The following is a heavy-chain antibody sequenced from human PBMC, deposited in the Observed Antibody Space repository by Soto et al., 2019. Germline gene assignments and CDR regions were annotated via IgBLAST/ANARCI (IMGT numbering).Heavy chain of an antibody. J-gene: IGHJ4*02. V-gene: IGHV1-18*01. CDR1: CYTFASYG. CDR2: ISAYNGNT. Sequence: GAPVKVSCQASCYTFASYGISWGRQATGQGLEWMGWISAYNGNTNYAQKLQGRVTMTTDTSTSTAYMELRSLRSDDTAVYYCAVCRDGYNSFDYWGQGTLVTVSS. D-gene: IGHD5-12*01. CDR3: AVCRDGYNSFDY.